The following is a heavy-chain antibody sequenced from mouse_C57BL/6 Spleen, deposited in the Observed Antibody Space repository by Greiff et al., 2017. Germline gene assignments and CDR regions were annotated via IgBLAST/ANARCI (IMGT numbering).Heavy chain of an antibody. V-gene: IGHV1-15*01. J-gene: IGHJ3*01. CDR2: IDPETGGT. Sequence: VKLQESGAELVRPGASVTLSCKASGYTFTDYEMHWVKQTPVHGLEWIGAIDPETGGTAYNQKFKGKAILTADKSSSTAYMELRSLTSEDSAVYYCTRGGYLAWFAYWGQGTLVTVSA. CDR1: GYTFTDYE. D-gene: IGHD5-1*01. CDR3: TRGGYLAWFAY.